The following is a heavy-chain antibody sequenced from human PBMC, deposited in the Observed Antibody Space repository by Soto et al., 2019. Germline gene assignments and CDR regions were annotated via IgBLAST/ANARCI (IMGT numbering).Heavy chain of an antibody. CDR1: GYSIRNGYY. Sequence: ETLSLTCTVSGYSIRNGYYWGWIRQPPGKGLEWIGAIYHSGSTYYNPSLKSRVTISVDASENHFSLKLSSVTAADTAVYYCARVGPYCGGDCYSPPPWGQGTLVTVSS. J-gene: IGHJ5*02. CDR2: IYHSGST. CDR3: ARVGPYCGGDCYSPPP. D-gene: IGHD2-21*02. V-gene: IGHV4-38-2*02.